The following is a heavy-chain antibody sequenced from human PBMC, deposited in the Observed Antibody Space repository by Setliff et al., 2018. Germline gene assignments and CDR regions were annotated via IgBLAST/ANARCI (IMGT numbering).Heavy chain of an antibody. Sequence: GGSLRLSCAASGFTFISYAMHWVRQAPGKGLEYVSAISSNGGRMSYANSVKGRFIISRDISKNTLYLQMGSLRAEDTAVYYCARIAEYDTIDIWGQGTMVTVS. D-gene: IGHD3-16*01. CDR1: GFTFISYA. CDR2: ISSNGGRM. J-gene: IGHJ3*02. V-gene: IGHV3-64*01. CDR3: ARIAEYDTIDI.